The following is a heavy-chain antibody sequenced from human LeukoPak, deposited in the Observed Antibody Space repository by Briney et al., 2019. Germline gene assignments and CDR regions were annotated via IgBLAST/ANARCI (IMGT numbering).Heavy chain of an antibody. CDR1: VXSNX. Sequence: VXSNXMSWVRQAPGXGLEWVSVIYSGGSTYYADSVKGRFTISRDNSKNTLYLQMNSLRAEDTAVYYCARDGYGGNSYFDYWGQGTLVTVSS. CDR3: ARDGYGGNSYFDY. CDR2: IYSGGST. V-gene: IGHV3-53*01. J-gene: IGHJ4*02. D-gene: IGHD4-23*01.